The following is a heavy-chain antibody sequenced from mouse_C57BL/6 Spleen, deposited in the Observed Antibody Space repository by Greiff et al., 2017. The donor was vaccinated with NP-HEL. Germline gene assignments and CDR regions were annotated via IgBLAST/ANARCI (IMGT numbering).Heavy chain of an antibody. Sequence: EVKVVESGEGLVKPGGSLKLSCAASGFTFSSYAMSWVRQTPEKRLEWVAYISSGGDYIYYADTVKGRFTISRDKARNTLYLQMSSLKSEDTARYYCTRDEGYDGAGFAYWGQGTLVTVSA. CDR2: ISSGGDYI. CDR3: TRDEGYDGAGFAY. J-gene: IGHJ3*01. CDR1: GFTFSSYA. D-gene: IGHD2-2*01. V-gene: IGHV5-9-1*02.